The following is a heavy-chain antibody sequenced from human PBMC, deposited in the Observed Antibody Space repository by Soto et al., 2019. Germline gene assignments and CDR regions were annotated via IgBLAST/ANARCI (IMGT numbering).Heavy chain of an antibody. J-gene: IGHJ4*02. V-gene: IGHV4-31*03. CDR1: GVSISSGGYY. Sequence: SLTLSLTCTVSGVSISSGGYYRSWIRQHPGKGLEWIGYIYYSGSTYYNPSLKSRVTISVDTSKNQFSLKLSSVTAADTAVYYCARTLGEYCSGGSCSADWGQGTLVTVSS. D-gene: IGHD2-15*01. CDR2: IYYSGST. CDR3: ARTLGEYCSGGSCSAD.